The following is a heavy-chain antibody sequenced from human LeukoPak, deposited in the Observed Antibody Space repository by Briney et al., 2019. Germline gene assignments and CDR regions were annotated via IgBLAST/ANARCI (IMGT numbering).Heavy chain of an antibody. V-gene: IGHV1-2*02. CDR2: INPSSGGT. CDR1: GYTFTGCY. J-gene: IGHJ5*02. CDR3: ARDRRGLPAAIGIGDNWFDP. Sequence: GASVKVSSKASGYTFTGCYMHWVRQAPGQGLEWMGWINPSSGGTNCAQKFQGRVTMTRDTSISTAYMELSRLRSDDTAVYYCARDRRGLPAAIGIGDNWFDPWGQGTLDTVSS. D-gene: IGHD2-2*01.